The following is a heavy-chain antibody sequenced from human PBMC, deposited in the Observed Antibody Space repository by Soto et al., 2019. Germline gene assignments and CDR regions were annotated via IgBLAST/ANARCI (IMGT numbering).Heavy chain of an antibody. Sequence: QVQLVQSGAEVKKPGSSVKVSCKASGGTFSSYAISWVRQAPGQGLEWMGGIIPIFGTANYAQKFQGRVTITADESTSTAYMELSSLRSEDTAVYYCARGPPPASDGDYDNWFDPWGQGTLVTVSS. J-gene: IGHJ5*02. CDR1: GGTFSSYA. V-gene: IGHV1-69*01. D-gene: IGHD4-17*01. CDR2: IIPIFGTA. CDR3: ARGPPPASDGDYDNWFDP.